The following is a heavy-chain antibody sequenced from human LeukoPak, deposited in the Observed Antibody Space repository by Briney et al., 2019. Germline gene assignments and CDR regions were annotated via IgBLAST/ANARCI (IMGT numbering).Heavy chain of an antibody. V-gene: IGHV1-18*01. D-gene: IGHD3-16*01. Sequence: GASVKVSCKASGYTFTSYGISWVRQAPGQGLEWMGWISTDNGDTNYAQKLQGRDTMTTDTSTSTAYMELRSLRSDDTAVYYCAREGLGELTLDCWGQGTLVTVSS. J-gene: IGHJ4*02. CDR1: GYTFTSYG. CDR2: ISTDNGDT. CDR3: AREGLGELTLDC.